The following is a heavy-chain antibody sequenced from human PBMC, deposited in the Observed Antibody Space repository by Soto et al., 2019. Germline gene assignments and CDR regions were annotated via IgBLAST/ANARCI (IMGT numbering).Heavy chain of an antibody. Sequence: TLSLTCTVSGASISSSSYYWGWIRQPPGNGLEWIGSIYYSGSTYYNPSLKSRFTISVDTSKNQFSLKLSSVTAADTAVYYCARLCPTDTAMADYWGQGTLVTVSS. D-gene: IGHD5-18*01. CDR3: ARLCPTDTAMADY. CDR2: IYYSGST. CDR1: GASISSSSYY. V-gene: IGHV4-39*01. J-gene: IGHJ4*02.